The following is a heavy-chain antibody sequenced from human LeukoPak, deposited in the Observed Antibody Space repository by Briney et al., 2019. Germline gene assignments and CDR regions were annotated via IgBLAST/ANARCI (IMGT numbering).Heavy chain of an antibody. D-gene: IGHD6-19*01. Sequence: SQTLSLTCTVSGGSISSGSYYWSWIRQPAGKGLEWIGRIYTSGSTNYNPSLKSRVTISVDTSKNQFSLELSSVTAADTAVYYCARGSVAGDYWGQGTLVTVSS. CDR2: IYTSGST. V-gene: IGHV4-61*02. CDR3: ARGSVAGDY. CDR1: GGSISSGSYY. J-gene: IGHJ4*02.